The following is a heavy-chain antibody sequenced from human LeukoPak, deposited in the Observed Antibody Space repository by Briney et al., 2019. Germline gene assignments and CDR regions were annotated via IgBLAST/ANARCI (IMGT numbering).Heavy chain of an antibody. D-gene: IGHD2-2*02. CDR3: AKAQGYCSSTSCYTGPKDAFDI. V-gene: IGHV3-30*18. Sequence: PGGSLRLSCAASDFTFSRYSMNWFRQAPGKGVEWVAVISYDGSNKYYADSVKGRFTISRDNSKNTLYLQMNSLRAEDTAVYYCAKAQGYCSSTSCYTGPKDAFDIWGQGTMVTVSS. CDR1: DFTFSRYS. CDR2: ISYDGSNK. J-gene: IGHJ3*02.